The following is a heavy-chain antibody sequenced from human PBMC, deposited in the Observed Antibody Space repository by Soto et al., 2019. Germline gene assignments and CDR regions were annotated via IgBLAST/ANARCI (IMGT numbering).Heavy chain of an antibody. D-gene: IGHD3-10*01. CDR2: ISSGSGNI. J-gene: IGHJ5*02. CDR3: ARTYGTGSLNCFHP. V-gene: IGHV3-48*04. Sequence: EVQLVESGGGLVQPGGSLRLSCAASGFIFSSYDMNWVRQAPGKGLEWVSYISSGSGNILYADSVKGRFTISRDNAKNSLYLQMYLLTSEDWAVYYWARTYGTGSLNCFHPWGQGTLVTVSS. CDR1: GFIFSSYD.